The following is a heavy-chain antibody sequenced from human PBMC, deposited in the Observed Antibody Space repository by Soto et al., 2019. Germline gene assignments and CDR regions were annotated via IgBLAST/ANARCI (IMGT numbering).Heavy chain of an antibody. J-gene: IGHJ6*02. CDR3: ARDPTLLEQWLQPDPHYYYYGLDV. Sequence: QVQLVQSGAEVKKPGSSVKVSCKASGGTFSSYAISWVRQAPGQGLDWMGGIIPIFGTANYAQKFQGRVTITADESTSTAYMELSSLRSEDTAVYYCARDPTLLEQWLQPDPHYYYYGLDVWGQGTTVTVSS. CDR2: IIPIFGTA. D-gene: IGHD3-22*01. V-gene: IGHV1-69*01. CDR1: GGTFSSYA.